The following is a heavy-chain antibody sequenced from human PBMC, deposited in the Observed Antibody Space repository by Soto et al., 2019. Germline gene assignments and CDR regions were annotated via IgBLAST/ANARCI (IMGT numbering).Heavy chain of an antibody. CDR2: INPSGGST. CDR1: GYTFTSYY. Sequence: ASVKVSCKASGYTFTSYYMHWVRQAPGQGLEWMGIINPSGGSTSYAQKFQGRVTMTRDTSTSTVYMELSSLRSEDTAVYYCARERYYDFWSGYIRPHYYYYGMDVWGQGTTVTVSS. D-gene: IGHD3-3*01. CDR3: ARERYYDFWSGYIRPHYYYYGMDV. V-gene: IGHV1-46*01. J-gene: IGHJ6*02.